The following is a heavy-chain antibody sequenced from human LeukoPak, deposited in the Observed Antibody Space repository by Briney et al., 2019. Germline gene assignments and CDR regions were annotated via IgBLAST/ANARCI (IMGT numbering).Heavy chain of an antibody. CDR2: IYSGGST. D-gene: IGHD6-13*01. CDR3: AREISTSSSWYGDDAFDI. Sequence: GGSLRLSCAASGFTVSSNYMSWVRQAPGKGLEWVSVIYSGGSTYYADSVKGRFTISRDNSKNTLYLQMNSLRSEDTAVYYCAREISTSSSWYGDDAFDIWGQGTMVTVSS. V-gene: IGHV3-53*05. J-gene: IGHJ3*02. CDR1: GFTVSSNY.